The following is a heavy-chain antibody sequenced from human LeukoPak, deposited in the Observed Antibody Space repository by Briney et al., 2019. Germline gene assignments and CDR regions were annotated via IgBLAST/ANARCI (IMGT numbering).Heavy chain of an antibody. CDR2: ISSSGSTV. CDR1: GFTFSDYY. CDR3: ARELRGAAAGTSGKYGYYGMDV. Sequence: GGSLRLSCAASGFTFSDYYMSWIRQAPGKGLEWVSYISSSGSTVYYADSVKGRFTISRDNAKNSLYLQMNSLRAEDTAVYYCARELRGAAAGTSGKYGYYGMDVWGQGTTVTVSS. D-gene: IGHD6-13*01. J-gene: IGHJ6*02. V-gene: IGHV3-11*01.